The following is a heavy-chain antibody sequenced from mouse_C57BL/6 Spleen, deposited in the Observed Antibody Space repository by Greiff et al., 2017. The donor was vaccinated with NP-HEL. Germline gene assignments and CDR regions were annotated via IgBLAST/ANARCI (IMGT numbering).Heavy chain of an antibody. J-gene: IGHJ4*01. D-gene: IGHD3-2*02. Sequence: EVHLVESGGGLVQPGGSLKLSCAASGFTFSDYYMYWVRQTPEKRLEWVAYISNGGGSTYYPDTVKGRFTISRDNAKNTLYLQMSRLKSEDTAMYYCARQGLSYAMDYWGQGTSVTVSS. V-gene: IGHV5-12*01. CDR1: GFTFSDYY. CDR2: ISNGGGST. CDR3: ARQGLSYAMDY.